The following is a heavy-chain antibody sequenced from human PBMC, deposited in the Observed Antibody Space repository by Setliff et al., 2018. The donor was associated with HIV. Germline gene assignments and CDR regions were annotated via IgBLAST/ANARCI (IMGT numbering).Heavy chain of an antibody. J-gene: IGHJ4*02. CDR3: ARNRGLIVVLPLIY. V-gene: IGHV1-18*01. D-gene: IGHD1-26*01. Sequence: ASVKVSCKASGYSFNDYGITWVRQAPGQGLEWMGWISAYNGHTNYTQKFQGRVTMTTDTSTTTAYLELRSLRGDDTAVYFCARNRGLIVVLPLIYWGQGTLVTVSS. CDR1: GYSFNDYG. CDR2: ISAYNGHT.